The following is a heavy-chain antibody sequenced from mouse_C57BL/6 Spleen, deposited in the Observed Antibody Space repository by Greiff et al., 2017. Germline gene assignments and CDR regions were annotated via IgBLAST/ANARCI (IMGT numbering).Heavy chain of an antibody. J-gene: IGHJ2*01. V-gene: IGHV1-80*01. CDR1: GYAFSSYW. CDR2: IYHGDGDT. Sequence: VQLQQPGASVKISCKASGYAFSSYWMNWVKQRPGKGLEWIGQIYHGDGDTNYNGKFKGKATLTADKSSSTAYMQLSSLTSEDSAVYFCARGEPGTRDYWGQGTTLTVSS. CDR3: ARGEPGTRDY. D-gene: IGHD3-3*01.